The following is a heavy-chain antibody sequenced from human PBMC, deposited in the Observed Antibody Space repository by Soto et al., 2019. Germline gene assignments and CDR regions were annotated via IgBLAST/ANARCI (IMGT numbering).Heavy chain of an antibody. J-gene: IGHJ4*02. CDR2: INPYNGNT. Sequence: QVQLVQSGAEVKKPGASVKVSCKASGYTFTSYGITWVRQAPGQGLEWMGWINPYNGNTNNAQKLQGRVTMTTYTSTSTAYTELRTLRSDDTAVYYCARTDSSPQYFDYWGQGTLVSVSS. V-gene: IGHV1-18*01. D-gene: IGHD6-19*01. CDR3: ARTDSSPQYFDY. CDR1: GYTFTSYG.